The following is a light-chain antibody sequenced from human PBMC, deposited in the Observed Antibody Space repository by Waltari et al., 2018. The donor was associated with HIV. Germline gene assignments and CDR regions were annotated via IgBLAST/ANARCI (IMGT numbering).Light chain of an antibody. CDR2: SDS. Sequence: HSVLTQAPSASGTLGQRVTISCYGSISNIGTNAVSWFQQLPGMSPRLILFSDSQRPSGVPDRFSASKSGTSASLAIDGLESGDEADYYCAARDDILSGSWVFGGGT. V-gene: IGLV1-44*01. CDR3: AARDDILSGSWV. J-gene: IGLJ3*02. CDR1: ISNIGTNA.